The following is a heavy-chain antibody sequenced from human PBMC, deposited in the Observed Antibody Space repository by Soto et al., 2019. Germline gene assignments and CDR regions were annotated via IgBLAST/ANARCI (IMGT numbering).Heavy chain of an antibody. CDR2: INHSGST. CDR3: ARGRYKLAYRSWFDP. D-gene: IGHD2-2*02. J-gene: IGHJ5*02. V-gene: IGHV4-34*01. Sequence: QVQLQQWGAGLLKPSETLSLTCAVYGGSFSGYYWSWIRQPPGKGLEWIGEINHSGSTNYDPSPKSRVTISVDSSKNQFSLKLSSVTAADTAVYYCARGRYKLAYRSWFDPWGQGTLVTVSS. CDR1: GGSFSGYY.